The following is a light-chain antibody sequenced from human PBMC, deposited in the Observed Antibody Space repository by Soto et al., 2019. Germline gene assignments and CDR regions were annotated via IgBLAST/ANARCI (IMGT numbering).Light chain of an antibody. CDR3: SSYTSSSLYV. V-gene: IGLV2-14*03. CDR2: DVS. CDR1: SSDVGGYDY. J-gene: IGLJ1*01. Sequence: VLPQPASVSVSPGQSITISCTGTSSDVGGYDYVSWYQHHPGKAPKLMIYDVSNRPSGVSNRFSGSKSGNTASLTISGLQAEDEADYYCSSYTSSSLYVFGTGTKVTVL.